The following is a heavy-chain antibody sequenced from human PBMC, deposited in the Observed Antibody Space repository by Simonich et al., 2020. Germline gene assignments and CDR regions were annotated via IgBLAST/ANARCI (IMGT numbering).Heavy chain of an antibody. CDR2: INPNSGGT. V-gene: IGHV1-2*02. CDR3: ARDPVVPAAIRNAFDI. J-gene: IGHJ3*02. CDR1: GYTFTGYY. D-gene: IGHD2-2*01. Sequence: QVQLVQSGAEVKKPGASVKVSCKASGYTFTGYYMHWVRQAPGKGLEWMGGINPNSGGTNYAQKVQGRVTMTRDTSISTAYMELSRLRSDDTAVYYCARDPVVPAAIRNAFDIWGQGTMVTVSS.